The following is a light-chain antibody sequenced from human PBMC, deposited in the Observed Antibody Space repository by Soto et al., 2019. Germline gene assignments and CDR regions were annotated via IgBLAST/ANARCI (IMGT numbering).Light chain of an antibody. Sequence: EIVMTQSPATLSVSPGERATLSCRASQSVSNNLAWYQQKPGQAPRLLIYGASTRATGIPARFSGSGSGTEFNLTISSLQSEDFAVYYCQQYNNLPRTFGHGTKVEIK. CDR1: QSVSNN. V-gene: IGKV3-15*01. CDR2: GAS. J-gene: IGKJ1*01. CDR3: QQYNNLPRT.